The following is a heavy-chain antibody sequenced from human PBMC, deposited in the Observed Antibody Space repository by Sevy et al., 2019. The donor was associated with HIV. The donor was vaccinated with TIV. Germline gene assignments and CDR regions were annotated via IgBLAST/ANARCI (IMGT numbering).Heavy chain of an antibody. CDR1: GFTFSSYW. CDR2: INSDGSST. J-gene: IGHJ5*02. V-gene: IGHV3-74*01. Sequence: GGCLRLSCAASGFTFSSYWMHWVRQAPGKGLVWVSRINSDGSSTSYADSVKGRFTISRDNAKNTLYLQMNSLRAKDTAVYYCARELRFLEWSRFDPWGQGTLVTVSS. D-gene: IGHD3-3*01. CDR3: ARELRFLEWSRFDP.